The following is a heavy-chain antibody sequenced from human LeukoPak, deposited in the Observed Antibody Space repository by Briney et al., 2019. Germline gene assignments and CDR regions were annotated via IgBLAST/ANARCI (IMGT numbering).Heavy chain of an antibody. J-gene: IGHJ4*02. D-gene: IGHD3-10*01. CDR1: GFTFSSYA. CDR3: AKDTVEGIWFGELLWGAYDY. CDR2: ISGSGGST. Sequence: GGSLRLSCAASGFTFSSYAMSWVRQAPGKGLEWVSAISGSGGSTYYADSVKGRFTISRDNSKDTLYLQMNSLRAEDTAVYYCAKDTVEGIWFGELLWGAYDYWGQGTLVTVSS. V-gene: IGHV3-23*01.